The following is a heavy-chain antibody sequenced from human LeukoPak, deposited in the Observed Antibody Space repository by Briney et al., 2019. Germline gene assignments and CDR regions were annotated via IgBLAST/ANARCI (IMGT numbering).Heavy chain of an antibody. Sequence: GRSLRLSCAASGFTFSSYGMHWVRQAPGKGLEWVAVISYDGSNKYYADPVKGRFTISRDNSKNTLYLQMNSLRAEDTAVYYCARTRGAFDIWGQGTMVTVSS. CDR3: ARTRGAFDI. CDR1: GFTFSSYG. J-gene: IGHJ3*02. CDR2: ISYDGSNK. V-gene: IGHV3-30*03.